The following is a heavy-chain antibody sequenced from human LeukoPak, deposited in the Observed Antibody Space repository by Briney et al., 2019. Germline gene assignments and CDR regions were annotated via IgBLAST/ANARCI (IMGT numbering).Heavy chain of an antibody. J-gene: IGHJ3*02. CDR2: IGQDGKEK. CDR3: ATYCGGDCYSPHDAFDI. Sequence: PGGSLRLSCAASGLTFSSHWMSWVRQAPGKGLEWVANIGQDGKEKYYVDSVKGRFTISRDNAKNSLYLQMNSLRAEDTAVYYCATYCGGDCYSPHDAFDIWGQGTMVTVSS. D-gene: IGHD2-21*02. V-gene: IGHV3-7*05. CDR1: GLTFSSHW.